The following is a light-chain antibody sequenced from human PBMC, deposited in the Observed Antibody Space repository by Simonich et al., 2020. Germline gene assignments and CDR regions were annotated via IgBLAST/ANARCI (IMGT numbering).Light chain of an antibody. CDR2: DAS. V-gene: IGKV1-33*01. J-gene: IGKJ2*01. Sequence: DIQMTQSPSSLSASVGDRVTNTCQASQDISNYLNWYQQKPGKAPKLLIYDASNLETGVPSRFSGSGSGTDFTFTISRLQPEDIATYYCQQYDNLPYTFGQGTKLEIK. CDR3: QQYDNLPYT. CDR1: QDISNY.